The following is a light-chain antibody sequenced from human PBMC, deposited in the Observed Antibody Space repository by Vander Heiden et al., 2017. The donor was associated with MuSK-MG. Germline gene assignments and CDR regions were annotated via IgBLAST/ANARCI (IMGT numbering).Light chain of an antibody. CDR2: SNN. CDR3: STWDDSLNGKV. Sequence: QSVLTQPPSASGTPGQRVTISCSGSSSNIRGNTVNWYQQLPGTAPKLLIYSNNQRPSGVPARFSGSKSGTSASLAISGLQSEDEADYYCSTWDDSLNGKVFGGGTKLTVL. CDR1: SSNIRGNT. V-gene: IGLV1-44*01. J-gene: IGLJ3*02.